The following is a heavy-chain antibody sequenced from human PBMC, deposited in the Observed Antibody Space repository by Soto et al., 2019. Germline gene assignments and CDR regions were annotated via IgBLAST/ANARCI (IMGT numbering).Heavy chain of an antibody. CDR3: AKKSGVGATWYFDY. V-gene: IGHV3-23*01. Sequence: PGGSLRLSCAASGFTFSNCGMSWVRQAPGKGLEWVSALHEIGTNTYYADSVKGRFTISRDNSKNTLFLQINNLRAGDTAVYYCAKKSGVGATWYFDYWGQGTLVTGSS. CDR2: LHEIGTNT. J-gene: IGHJ4*02. CDR1: GFTFSNCG. D-gene: IGHD1-26*01.